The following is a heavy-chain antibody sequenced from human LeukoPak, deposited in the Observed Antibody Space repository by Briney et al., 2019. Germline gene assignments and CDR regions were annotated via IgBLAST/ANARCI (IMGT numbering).Heavy chain of an antibody. CDR3: ARARIEVSGTGAFDI. Sequence: GGSLRLSCAASGFTFTNYAMIWVRLAPGRGLEWVSAILVSNSPYYGDSVKGRFTISRDNSENMLYLQMNSLRDEDTAPYYCARARIEVSGTGAFDIWGHGTMVTVSS. V-gene: IGHV3-23*01. CDR2: ILVSNSP. CDR1: GFTFTNYA. D-gene: IGHD6-19*01. J-gene: IGHJ3*02.